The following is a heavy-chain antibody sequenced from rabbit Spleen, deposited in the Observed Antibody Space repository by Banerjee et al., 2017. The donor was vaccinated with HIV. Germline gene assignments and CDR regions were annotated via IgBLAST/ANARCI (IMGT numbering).Heavy chain of an antibody. CDR2: IVTGKSV. J-gene: IGHJ4*01. V-gene: IGHV1S40*01. Sequence: QSLEESGGGLVKPGGTLTLTCTVSGFSFSSNWICWVRQAPGKGLEWIACIVTGKSVYASWAKGRFTMSRTSSTTVTLQMTSLTAADTATYFCARDLADVIGWNLDLWGPGTLVTVS. CDR3: ARDLADVIGWNLDL. D-gene: IGHD1-1*01. CDR1: GFSFSSNW.